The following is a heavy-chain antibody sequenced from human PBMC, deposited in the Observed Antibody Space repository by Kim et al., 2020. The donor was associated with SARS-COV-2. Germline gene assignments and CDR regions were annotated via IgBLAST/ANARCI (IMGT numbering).Heavy chain of an antibody. J-gene: IGHJ3*02. CDR3: AKVAASYYYDSSGPNDAFDI. Sequence: GGSLRLSCAASGFTFSSYAMSWVRQAPGKGLEWVSAISGSCGSTYYADSVKGRFTISRDNSKNTLYLQMNSLRAEDTAVYYCAKVAASYYYDSSGPNDAFDIWGQGTMVTVSS. CDR2: ISGSCGST. CDR1: GFTFSSYA. V-gene: IGHV3-23*01. D-gene: IGHD3-22*01.